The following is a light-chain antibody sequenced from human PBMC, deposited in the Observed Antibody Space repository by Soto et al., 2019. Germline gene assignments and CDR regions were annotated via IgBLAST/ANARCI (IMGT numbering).Light chain of an antibody. CDR3: QQCGSSPWT. Sequence: EIVMTQSPATLSVSPGERATLSCTASQSVSSNLAWYQQKPGQAPRILIYAASSRATGIPDRFSGGGSGTDFTLTISRLEPEDFAVYYCQQCGSSPWTFGQGTKVDIK. J-gene: IGKJ1*01. CDR1: QSVSSN. V-gene: IGKV3-20*01. CDR2: AAS.